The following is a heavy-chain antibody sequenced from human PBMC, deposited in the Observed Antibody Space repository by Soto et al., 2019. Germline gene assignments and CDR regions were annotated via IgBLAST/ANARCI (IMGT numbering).Heavy chain of an antibody. CDR2: IRSKAYGGTT. D-gene: IGHD4-17*01. CDR3: TCSPLNYGDYGYFQH. Sequence: PGGSLRLSCTASGFTFGDYAMSWFRQAPGKGLEWVGFIRSKAYGGTTEYAASVKGRFTISRDDSKSIAYLQMNSLKTEDTAVYYCTCSPLNYGDYGYFQHWGQGTLVTVSP. V-gene: IGHV3-49*03. J-gene: IGHJ1*01. CDR1: GFTFGDYA.